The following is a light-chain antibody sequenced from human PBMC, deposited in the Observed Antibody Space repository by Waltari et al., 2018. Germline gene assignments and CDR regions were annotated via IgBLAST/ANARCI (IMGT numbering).Light chain of an antibody. CDR1: SNDVGGYND. CDR3: LSFRGGNTWV. Sequence: QAALTQPPSVSKSLGQAVTISCTGTSNDVGGYNDVSWYQQYPGPAPRLVIYDVNIRPSGVSDRFSGSKSGKTASLTISGLQAEDEADYYCLSFRGGNTWVFGGGTRLTVL. V-gene: IGLV2-11*01. J-gene: IGLJ2*01. CDR2: DVN.